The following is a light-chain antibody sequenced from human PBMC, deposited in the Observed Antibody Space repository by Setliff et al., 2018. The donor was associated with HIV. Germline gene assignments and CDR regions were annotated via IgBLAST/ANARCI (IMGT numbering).Light chain of an antibody. J-gene: IGLJ2*01. CDR3: SSYAGSNNWV. V-gene: IGLV2-8*01. CDR1: SSDVGGYNY. CDR2: EVS. Sequence: ALTQPPSASGSPGQSVTISCTGTSSDVGGYNYVSWYQQHPGKAPKLMIYEVSKRPSGVPDRFSGSKSGNTASLTVSGLQAEDEADYYCSSYAGSNNWVFGGGTK.